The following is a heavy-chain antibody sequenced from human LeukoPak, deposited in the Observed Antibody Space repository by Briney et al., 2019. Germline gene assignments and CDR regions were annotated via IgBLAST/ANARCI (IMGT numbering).Heavy chain of an antibody. CDR2: INPNTGEP. CDR1: GYTFTGYF. J-gene: IGHJ4*02. Sequence: ASVKVSCKASGYTFTGYFIHWVRRAPGQGLEWMGWINPNTGEPNYPQKFQGRVTITRDTSISTAYMELSSLTSDDTAVYYCARDRPVTVLGTYFDYWGQGTLVTVSS. D-gene: IGHD3-22*01. V-gene: IGHV1-2*02. CDR3: ARDRPVTVLGTYFDY.